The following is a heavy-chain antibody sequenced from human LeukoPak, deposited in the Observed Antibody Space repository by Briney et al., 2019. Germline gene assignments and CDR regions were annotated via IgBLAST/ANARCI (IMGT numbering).Heavy chain of an antibody. Sequence: SETLSLTCAVSGGSMNGYFWHWIRQSPGKGLEWIGYVYYSGSTIYNPSLKTRVTISVDTSDNQFSLNLTPVTAADTAVYYCASRSNVGIVTTIFDSWGQGTLVTVSS. CDR1: GGSMNGYF. J-gene: IGHJ4*02. CDR3: ASRSNVGIVTTIFDS. V-gene: IGHV4-59*08. D-gene: IGHD5-12*01. CDR2: VYYSGST.